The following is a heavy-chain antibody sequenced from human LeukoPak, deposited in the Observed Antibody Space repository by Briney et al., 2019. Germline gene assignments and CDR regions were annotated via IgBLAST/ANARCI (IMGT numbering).Heavy chain of an antibody. J-gene: IGHJ5*02. D-gene: IGHD3-22*01. Sequence: TSETLSLTCTVSGGSISSYYWSWIRQPPGKGLEWIGYIYYSGSTNYNPSLKSRVTISVDTSKNQFSLKLSSVTAADTAVYYCVRQGESPTYYYDSSGYPWFDPWGQGTLVTVSS. CDR3: VRQGESPTYYYDSSGYPWFDP. V-gene: IGHV4-59*08. CDR2: IYYSGST. CDR1: GGSISSYY.